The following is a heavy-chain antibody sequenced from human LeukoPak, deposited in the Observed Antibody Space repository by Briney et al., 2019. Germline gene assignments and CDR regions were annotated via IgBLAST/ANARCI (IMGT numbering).Heavy chain of an antibody. J-gene: IGHJ3*02. V-gene: IGHV3-48*01. CDR1: GFTFSINS. CDR2: IASDSSSK. Sequence: GGSLRLSCAASGFTFSINSFNWVRQAPGKGLEWVSHIASDSSSKHYADSVRGRFTTSRGNAANSLYLHMNSLRAEDTAVYYCARDGGGPDAFDIWGQGTMVTVS. CDR3: ARDGGGPDAFDI.